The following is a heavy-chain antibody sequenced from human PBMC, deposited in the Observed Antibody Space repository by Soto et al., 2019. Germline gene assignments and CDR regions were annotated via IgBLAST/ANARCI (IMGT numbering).Heavy chain of an antibody. CDR3: ARASRNWNFDY. Sequence: SETLSLTCTVSGGSISFYYWTWIRQPPGKGLEYIGYIYYSGSTNYNPSLKSRVTISVDTSKNQFSLKLSSVTAADTAVYYCARASRNWNFDYWGQGTLVTVSS. CDR2: IYYSGST. V-gene: IGHV4-59*01. CDR1: GGSISFYY. D-gene: IGHD1-1*01. J-gene: IGHJ4*02.